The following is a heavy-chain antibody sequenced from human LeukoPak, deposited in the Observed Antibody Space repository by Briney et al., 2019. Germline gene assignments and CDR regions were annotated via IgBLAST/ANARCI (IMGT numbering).Heavy chain of an antibody. D-gene: IGHD3-22*01. CDR2: ISWNSGSI. V-gene: IGHV3-9*01. CDR3: ARGNLYYYDSSGPFDY. CDR1: GFTFDDYA. J-gene: IGHJ4*02. Sequence: GGSLRLSCAASGFTFDDYAMHWVRQAPGKGLEWVSGISWNSGSIGYADSVKGRFTISRDNAKNSLYLQMNSLRAEDTAVYYCARGNLYYYDSSGPFDYWGQGTLVTVSS.